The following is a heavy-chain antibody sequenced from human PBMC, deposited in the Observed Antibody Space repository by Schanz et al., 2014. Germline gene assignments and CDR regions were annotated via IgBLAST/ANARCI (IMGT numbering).Heavy chain of an antibody. V-gene: IGHV4-59*01. CDR3: ARTFYFASGTYHTPNYYYGLDV. J-gene: IGHJ6*02. Sequence: QVQLQESGPGLVKPSETLSLNCRISGSINSYYWSWIRQPPGKGLEWIGYISYSGSTNYNPSLRSRVTISADTSKNQFSLKMRSVTAADTAVYYCARTFYFASGTYHTPNYYYGLDVWGQGTTVTVSS. CDR1: GSINSYY. CDR2: ISYSGST. D-gene: IGHD3-10*01.